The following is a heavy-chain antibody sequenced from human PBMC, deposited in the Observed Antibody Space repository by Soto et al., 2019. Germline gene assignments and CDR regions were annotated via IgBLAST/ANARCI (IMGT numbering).Heavy chain of an antibody. V-gene: IGHV4-39*01. J-gene: IGHJ4*02. CDR2: IYYSGST. Sequence: SETLSLTCTVSGGSISSSSYYWGWIRQPPGKGLEWIGSIYYSGSTYYNPSLKSRVTISVDTSKNQFSLKLSSVTAADTAVYYCARHGEWLDYFAYRGQGTLVTVSS. CDR3: ARHGEWLDYFAY. CDR1: GGSISSSSYY. D-gene: IGHD6-19*01.